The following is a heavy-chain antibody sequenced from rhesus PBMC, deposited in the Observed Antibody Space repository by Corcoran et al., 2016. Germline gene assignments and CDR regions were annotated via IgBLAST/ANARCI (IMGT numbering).Heavy chain of an antibody. J-gene: IGHJ4*01. CDR3: ARSGVTATVY. V-gene: IGHV4-165*02. CDR2: IGGSSGST. CDR1: GDSTRDNH. Sequence: QVQLQESGPGLVKPSATLSLICAVSGDSTRDNHWSWICPPPGKGMEWIGNIGGSSGSTYHTPSLKSRVTISTATSKNQFSLKLNSMTAADTAVYYWARSGVTATVYWGQGVLVTVSS. D-gene: IGHD3-34*01.